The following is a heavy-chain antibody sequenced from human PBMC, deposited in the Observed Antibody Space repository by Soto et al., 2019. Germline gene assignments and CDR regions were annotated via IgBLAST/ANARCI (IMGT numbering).Heavy chain of an antibody. CDR1: GFTFSDLY. D-gene: IGHD6-19*01. Sequence: QVQLVESGGGLVKPGGSLRLSCAVSGFTFSDLYMSWIRQAPGKGLEWVSYISSSGHSTQYADSVKGRFISSRDNAKNSLYLKMNSLRAEDPAVYYCARDRGAVAGQYFDYWGPGTLVTVSS. V-gene: IGHV3-11*05. CDR2: ISSSGHST. CDR3: ARDRGAVAGQYFDY. J-gene: IGHJ4*02.